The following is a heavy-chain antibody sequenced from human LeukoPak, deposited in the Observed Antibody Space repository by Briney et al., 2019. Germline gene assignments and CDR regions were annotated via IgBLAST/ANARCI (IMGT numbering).Heavy chain of an antibody. J-gene: IGHJ4*02. CDR3: ARDHWWNYDY. CDR2: ISKDGSDK. Sequence: AGGSLRLSCAASGFTFSDYAMHWVRQAPGKGLEWVAVISKDGSDKYYPGSVRGRFTISRDNSKNTIYLQMDSLRAEDTAIYYCARDHWWNYDYWGQGTLVTVSS. V-gene: IGHV3-30-3*01. CDR1: GFTFSDYA. D-gene: IGHD1-7*01.